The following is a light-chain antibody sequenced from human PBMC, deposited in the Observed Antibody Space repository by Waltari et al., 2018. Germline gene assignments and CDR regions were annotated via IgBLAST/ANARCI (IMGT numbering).Light chain of an antibody. CDR3: QQTYSIPYT. CDR1: QSNSMY. CDR2: SPS. V-gene: IGKV1-39*01. J-gene: IGKJ2*01. Sequence: DIPMTPSPSSLSASLGDRFTITCRASQSNSMYLNWYQHKPGKAPRLLIYSPSRLQSGVPSTFSGSGSGTDVTLTITSLQPEDSATYFCQQTYSIPYTFGQGTKLEI.